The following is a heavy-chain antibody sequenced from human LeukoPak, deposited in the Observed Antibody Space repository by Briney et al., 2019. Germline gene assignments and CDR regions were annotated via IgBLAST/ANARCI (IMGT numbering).Heavy chain of an antibody. CDR3: AREPRYYRDSYYPYMDV. J-gene: IGHJ6*03. D-gene: IGHD3-22*01. CDR2: ISHSGST. V-gene: IGHV4-59*01. CDR1: GASIRDYY. Sequence: PSETLSLTCSVSGASIRDYYWTWIRQPPGKRLQWIGSISHSGSTKYNPSLNSRVSISIDTSRDQFSLKLRSVTAADTAVYYCAREPRYYRDSYYPYMDVWGKGTTVTVSS.